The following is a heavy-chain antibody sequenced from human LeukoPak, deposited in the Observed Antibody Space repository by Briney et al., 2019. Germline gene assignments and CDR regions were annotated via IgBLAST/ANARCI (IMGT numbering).Heavy chain of an antibody. V-gene: IGHV4-59*01. CDR3: AGTYGDYAPYYYYGMDV. J-gene: IGHJ6*02. CDR1: GGSISSYY. CDR2: IYYSGST. Sequence: SETLSLTCTVSGGSISSYYWSWIRQPPWKGLEWIGYIYYSGSTNYNPSLKSRVTISVDTSKNQFSLKLSSVTAADTAVYYCAGTYGDYAPYYYYGMDVWGQGTTVTVSS. D-gene: IGHD4-17*01.